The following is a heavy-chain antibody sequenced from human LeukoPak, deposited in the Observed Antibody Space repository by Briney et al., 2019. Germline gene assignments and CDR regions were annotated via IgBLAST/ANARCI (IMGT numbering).Heavy chain of an antibody. CDR2: IYPGDFDT. V-gene: IGHV5-51*01. CDR1: GYSFATYW. J-gene: IGHJ4*02. Sequence: GESLKISCKGSGYSFATYWIGWVRQMPGKGLEWMGIIYPGDFDTRYSPSFRGQVTISVDKSISTAYLQWSSLKASDTAMYYCARGDVVVVPAGTFDYWGQGTLVTVSS. D-gene: IGHD2-2*01. CDR3: ARGDVVVVPAGTFDY.